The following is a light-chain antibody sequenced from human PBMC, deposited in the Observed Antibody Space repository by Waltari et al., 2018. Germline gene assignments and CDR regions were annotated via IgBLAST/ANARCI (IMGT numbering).Light chain of an antibody. CDR2: AAS. V-gene: IGKV1-9*01. CDR3: QQLDSYPIT. Sequence: DIQSTQSPSFLPASVGARVTFPCRASQGISSYLAWYQQKPGKAPKLLIYAASTLQSGVPARFSGSGSGTEFTLTISSLQPEDFATYHCQQLDSYPITFGPGSKVDIK. CDR1: QGISSY. J-gene: IGKJ3*01.